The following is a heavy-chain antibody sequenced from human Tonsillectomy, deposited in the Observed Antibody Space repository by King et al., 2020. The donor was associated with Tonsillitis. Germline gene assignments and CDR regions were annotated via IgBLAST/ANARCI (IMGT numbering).Heavy chain of an antibody. Sequence: VQLVESGGGLVQPGGSLRLSCVASGFSFSSAALIWVRQPPGKGLEWVSTVSGDGGNTYYAESVKGRFTISRDNSKNTLYLQMNFLRAEDTAVYYCARIFWLFGGAAHDYWGQGTLVTVSS. V-gene: IGHV3-23*04. CDR3: ARIFWLFGGAAHDY. J-gene: IGHJ4*02. CDR2: VSGDGGNT. D-gene: IGHD3-10*01. CDR1: GFSFSSAA.